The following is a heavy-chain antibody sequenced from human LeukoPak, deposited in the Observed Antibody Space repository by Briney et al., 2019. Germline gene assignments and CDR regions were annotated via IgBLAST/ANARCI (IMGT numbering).Heavy chain of an antibody. CDR1: GFTFSNYW. CDR2: IKTDGSST. Sequence: GGSLRLSCAASGFTFSNYWLHWVRQAPGKGLVWVSRIKTDGSSTSYADSVKGRFTISRDTAKNSLYLQMNSLRAEDTAVYYCAMSVTGESSDYWGQGTLVTVSS. D-gene: IGHD6-19*01. V-gene: IGHV3-74*01. J-gene: IGHJ4*02. CDR3: AMSVTGESSDY.